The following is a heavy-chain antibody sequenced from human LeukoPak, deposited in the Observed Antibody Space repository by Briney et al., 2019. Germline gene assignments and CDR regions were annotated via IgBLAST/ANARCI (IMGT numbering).Heavy chain of an antibody. V-gene: IGHV4-39*01. CDR1: GGSISSSSYY. J-gene: IGHJ3*02. CDR3: ARIPVVDDAFDI. D-gene: IGHD4-23*01. Sequence: PSETLSLTCSVSGGSISSSSYYWGWIRQPPGKGLEWIGSIYYSGSIYYNPSLKSRVTISVDTSKSQFSLKLSSVTAADTAMYYCARIPVVDDAFDIWGQGTMVTVSS. CDR2: IYYSGSI.